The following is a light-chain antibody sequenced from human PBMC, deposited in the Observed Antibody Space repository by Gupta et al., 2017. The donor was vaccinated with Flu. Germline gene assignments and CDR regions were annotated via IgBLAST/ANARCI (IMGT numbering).Light chain of an antibody. CDR1: SSNIEAGYD. Sequence: QSVLTQPPSVSGTPGLRVTISCTGSSSNIEAGYDVHWYQHLPGTAPKLLIYGNNIRPSGVTDRFSGSRSGNSASLAIPGLQADDEADYYCQSYASSLSVSVVGGGTKMTVL. CDR2: GNN. CDR3: QSYASSLSVSV. V-gene: IGLV1-40*01. J-gene: IGLJ3*02.